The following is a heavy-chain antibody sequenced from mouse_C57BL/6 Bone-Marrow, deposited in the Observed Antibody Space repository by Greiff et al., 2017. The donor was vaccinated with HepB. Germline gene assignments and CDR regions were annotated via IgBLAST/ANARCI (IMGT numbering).Heavy chain of an antibody. D-gene: IGHD1-1*01. Sequence: VQLQQSGAELVKPGASVKLSCKASGYTFTSYWMHWVKQRPGQGLDWIGYINPSSGYTKYNQKFKDKATLTADKSSSTAYMQLSSLTYEDSAVYYCASDYYGSPPFAYWGRGTLVTVSA. V-gene: IGHV1-7*01. CDR2: INPSSGYT. CDR3: ASDYYGSPPFAY. J-gene: IGHJ3*01. CDR1: GYTFTSYW.